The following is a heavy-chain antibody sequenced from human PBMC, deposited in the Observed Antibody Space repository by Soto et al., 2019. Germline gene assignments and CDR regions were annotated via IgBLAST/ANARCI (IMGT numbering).Heavy chain of an antibody. J-gene: IGHJ4*02. CDR3: ARADYYDSSGFYYDC. CDR2: INPNGGDT. V-gene: IGHV1-46*01. D-gene: IGHD3-22*01. Sequence: ASVKVPCKASGYTFTSYDINWVRQATGQGLEWMGIINPNGGDTNYAQKFQGRITMTRDTSTSTVYMELSSLRSEDTAVYFCARADYYDSSGFYYDCWGQGTLVTVSS. CDR1: GYTFTSYD.